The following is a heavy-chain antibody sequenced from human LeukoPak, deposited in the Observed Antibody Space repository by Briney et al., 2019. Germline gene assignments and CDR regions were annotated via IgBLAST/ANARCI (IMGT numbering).Heavy chain of an antibody. CDR1: GFTFSNYA. Sequence: GGSLRLSCAASGFTFSNYAMSWVRQAPNKGLEWVSTMDGGGHSTYYADSAKGRFTISRDNSKNTLYLQMKSLRAEDTAVYYCAKDQPADGYNSIWGQGILVTVSS. CDR3: AKDQPADGYNSI. V-gene: IGHV3-23*01. D-gene: IGHD5-24*01. J-gene: IGHJ4*02. CDR2: MDGGGHST.